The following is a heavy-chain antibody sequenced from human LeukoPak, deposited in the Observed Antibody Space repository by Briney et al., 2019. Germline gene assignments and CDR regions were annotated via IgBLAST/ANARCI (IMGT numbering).Heavy chain of an antibody. J-gene: IGHJ6*03. CDR2: IYYSGST. D-gene: IGHD2-2*01. Sequence: SETLSLTCSVSGGSISTYYWSWIRQPPGRGLEWIGYIYYSGSTNYNPSLKSRVTISVDTSKNQFSLKLSSVTAADTAVYYCARGDRPLRYHYYYMDVWGKGTTVTVSS. V-gene: IGHV4-59*01. CDR1: GGSISTYY. CDR3: ARGDRPLRYHYYYMDV.